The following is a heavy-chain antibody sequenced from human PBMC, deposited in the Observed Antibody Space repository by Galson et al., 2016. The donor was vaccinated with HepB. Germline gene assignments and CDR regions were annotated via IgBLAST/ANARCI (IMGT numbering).Heavy chain of an antibody. V-gene: IGHV4-30-4*01. CDR2: IYYNGNT. D-gene: IGHD2-2*01. CDR1: GGSISSGDYS. J-gene: IGHJ3*02. Sequence: TLSLTCTVSGGSISSGDYSWSWIRQPPGKGLEWIGYIYYNGNTYYNPSLASRVTISVDRSKIQFSMRLTSVTAADTAVYYCAIYCISRTWSDDAFDIWGQGTMVTVSS. CDR3: AIYCISRTWSDDAFDI.